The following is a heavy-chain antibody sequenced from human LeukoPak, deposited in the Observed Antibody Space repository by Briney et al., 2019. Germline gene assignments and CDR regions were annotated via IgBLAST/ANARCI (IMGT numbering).Heavy chain of an antibody. D-gene: IGHD3-10*01. J-gene: IGHJ4*02. Sequence: KAGGSLRLSCVTSGFTFSRYSMRWVRQAPGKGLVWVSSIYFTGNYISYADSVKGRFTISRDNAKNSLYLQMNSLRAEDTAVYYCAREFNTVGNFDYWGQGTLVTVSS. CDR2: IYFTGNYI. V-gene: IGHV3-21*01. CDR3: AREFNTVGNFDY. CDR1: GFTFSRYS.